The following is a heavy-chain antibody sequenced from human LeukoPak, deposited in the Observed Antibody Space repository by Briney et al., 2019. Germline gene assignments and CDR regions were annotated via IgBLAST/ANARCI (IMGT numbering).Heavy chain of an antibody. CDR3: ARGGRSYSYYYDSSGYYPFDY. CDR1: GGSFSGYY. Sequence: PSETLSLTCAVYGGSFSGYYWSWIRQPPGKGLEWIGEINHSGSTNYNPSLKSRVTISVDTSKNQFSLKLSSVTAADTAVYYCARGGRSYSYYYDSSGYYPFDYWGQGTLVTVSS. V-gene: IGHV4-34*01. D-gene: IGHD3-22*01. CDR2: INHSGST. J-gene: IGHJ4*02.